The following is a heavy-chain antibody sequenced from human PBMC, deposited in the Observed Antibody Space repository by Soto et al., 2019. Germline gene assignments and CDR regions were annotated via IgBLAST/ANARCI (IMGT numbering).Heavy chain of an antibody. CDR1: GYTFTSYG. Sequence: QVQLVQSGAEVKKPGASVKVSCKASGYTFTSYGISWVRQAPGQGLEGMGWISAYNGNTNYAQKLQGRVTMTTDTPSSTDDMELRSLRSDDTAVYYCARDDPFGNRRITTVRGATNWFDPWGQGTLVTVSS. CDR2: ISAYNGNT. V-gene: IGHV1-18*01. D-gene: IGHD3-10*01. CDR3: ARDDPFGNRRITTVRGATNWFDP. J-gene: IGHJ5*02.